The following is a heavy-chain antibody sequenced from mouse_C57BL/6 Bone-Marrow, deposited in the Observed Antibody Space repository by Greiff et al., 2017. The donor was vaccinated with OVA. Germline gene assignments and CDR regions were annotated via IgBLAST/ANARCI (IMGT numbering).Heavy chain of an antibody. CDR1: GFTFSSYA. J-gene: IGHJ3*01. CDR3: ARDSPYYCNYPWFAY. CDR2: ISDGGSYT. V-gene: IGHV5-4*01. D-gene: IGHD2-10*01. Sequence: DVKLVESGGGLVKPGGSLKLSCAASGFTFSSYAMSWVRQTPEKRLEWVATISDGGSYTYYPDNVKGRFTISRDNAKNNLYLQMSHLKSEDTAMYYCARDSPYYCNYPWFAYWGQGTLVTVSA.